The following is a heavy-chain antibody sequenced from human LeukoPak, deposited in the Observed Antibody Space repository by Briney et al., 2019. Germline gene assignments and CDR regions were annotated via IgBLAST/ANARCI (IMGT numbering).Heavy chain of an antibody. J-gene: IGHJ4*02. CDR3: ARDRSYGSFDF. CDR2: INWNGGST. Sequence: GGSMRLSGAASGFTFDDHGMNWVRQAPGKGLEWVSGINWNGGSTFYADSVKGRFTISRDNAKNALYLQMNSLTVEDTALYHCARDRSYGSFDFWGQGTLVTVSS. D-gene: IGHD5-18*01. CDR1: GFTFDDHG. V-gene: IGHV3-20*01.